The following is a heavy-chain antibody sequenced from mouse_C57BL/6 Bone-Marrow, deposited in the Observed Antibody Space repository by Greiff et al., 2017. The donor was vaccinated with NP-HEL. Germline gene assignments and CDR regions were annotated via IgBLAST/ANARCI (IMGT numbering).Heavy chain of an antibody. CDR2: IRPNGGST. V-gene: IGHV1-64*01. CDR1: GYTFTSYW. J-gene: IGHJ3*01. CDR3: ARGRFAY. Sequence: QVQLQQPGAGLVKPGASVKLSCTASGYTFTSYWMHWVQQSPGQGLEWIGMIRPNGGSTNYNEKFKSKATLTVDKSYSTAYMQLSSLTSEDAAVYYCARGRFAYWGQGTLVTVSA.